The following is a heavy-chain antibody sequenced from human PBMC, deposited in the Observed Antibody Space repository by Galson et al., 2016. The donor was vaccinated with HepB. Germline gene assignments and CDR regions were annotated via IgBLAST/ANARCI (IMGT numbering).Heavy chain of an antibody. Sequence: SLRLSCAASGFIVSSNDMNWVRQAPGKGLEWVSYISSSSSTIYYADSVKGRFTISRDNAKNSLYLQMNSLRDEDTAVYYCAREIPSRGKSDYWGQGTLVTVSS. J-gene: IGHJ4*02. CDR2: ISSSSSTI. CDR3: AREIPSRGKSDY. CDR1: GFIVSSND. D-gene: IGHD3-10*01. V-gene: IGHV3-48*02.